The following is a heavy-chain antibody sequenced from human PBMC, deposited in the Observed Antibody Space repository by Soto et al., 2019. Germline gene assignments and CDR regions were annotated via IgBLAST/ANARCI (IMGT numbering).Heavy chain of an antibody. CDR2: IYPGDSDT. D-gene: IGHD2-15*01. V-gene: IGHV5-51*01. CDR1: GYSFTSYW. CDR3: ARGYCSGGSCDQSYFDY. Sequence: GESLKISCKGSGYSFTSYWIGWVRQMPGKGLEWMGIIYPGDSDTRYSPSFQGQVTISADKSISTAYLQWSSLKASDTAMYYCARGYCSGGSCDQSYFDYWGQGTLVTVSS. J-gene: IGHJ4*02.